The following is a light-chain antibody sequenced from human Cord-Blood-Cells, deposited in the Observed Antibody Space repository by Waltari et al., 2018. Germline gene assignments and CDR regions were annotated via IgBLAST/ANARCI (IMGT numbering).Light chain of an antibody. CDR3: AAWDDSLNVVV. CDR1: SSNIGSNT. V-gene: IGLV1-44*01. Sequence: QSVLTQPPSASGTPGQRVTISCSGSSSNIGSNTVNWYQQLPGTAPKLLTYSNNQRPSGVPDLFSGSKSGTSASLAISGLQSEDEADYYCAAWDDSLNVVVFGGGTKLTVL. CDR2: SNN. J-gene: IGLJ2*01.